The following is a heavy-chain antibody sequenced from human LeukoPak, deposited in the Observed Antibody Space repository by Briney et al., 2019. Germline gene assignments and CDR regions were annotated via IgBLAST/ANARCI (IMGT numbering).Heavy chain of an antibody. D-gene: IGHD3-10*01. J-gene: IGHJ6*03. V-gene: IGHV3-48*01. CDR2: ISSSSSTI. CDR1: GFTFSSYS. CDR3: ARDARVYYYYMDV. Sequence: GGSLRLSCAASGFTFSSYSMNWVRQAPGKGLEWVSYISSSSSTIYYADSVKGRFTISRDNAKNSLYLQMNSLRAEDTAVYYCARDARVYYYYMDVWGKGTTVTVSS.